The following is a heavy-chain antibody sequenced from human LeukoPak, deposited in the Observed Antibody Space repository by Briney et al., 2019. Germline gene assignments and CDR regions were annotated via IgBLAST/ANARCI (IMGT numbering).Heavy chain of an antibody. V-gene: IGHV4-39*02. CDR1: GGSIRSGSHY. Sequence: SETLSLTCTVSGGSIRSGSHYWAWIRQPPGKGLESIGSIYYSGSTYYNPSLENRVTISIDTSKNHFSLKLSSLSAADTSAYYCAKRDDSGGNLVDLWGQGTLVTVS. D-gene: IGHD3-22*01. CDR3: AKRDDSGGNLVDL. CDR2: IYYSGST. J-gene: IGHJ4*02.